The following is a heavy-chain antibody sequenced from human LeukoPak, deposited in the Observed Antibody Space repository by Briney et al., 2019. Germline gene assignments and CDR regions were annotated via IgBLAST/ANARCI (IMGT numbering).Heavy chain of an antibody. CDR1: GGSISSGGYS. J-gene: IGHJ4*02. CDR2: ISHSGSA. V-gene: IGHV4-30-2*01. Sequence: SETLSLTCAVSGGSISSGGYSWNWIRQPPGKGLEWIGYISHSGSAYYNPSLKSRVTISVDRSKNQFSLNLSSVTAADTAVYYCAKGYFYGSGSYSDPFDYWGQGTLVTVSS. CDR3: AKGYFYGSGSYSDPFDY. D-gene: IGHD3-10*01.